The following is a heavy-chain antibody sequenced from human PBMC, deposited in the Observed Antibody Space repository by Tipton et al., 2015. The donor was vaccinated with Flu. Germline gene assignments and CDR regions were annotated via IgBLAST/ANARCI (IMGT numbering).Heavy chain of an antibody. V-gene: IGHV4-59*12. Sequence: TLSLTCTVSGGSISSYYWSWIRQPRGKGLEWIGYIYSSGSTNYNPSLTSRVTISVDTSKNQFSMKLSSVTAADTAVYYCARSRSGKVDYWGQGTPVTVSS. J-gene: IGHJ4*02. CDR1: GGSISSYY. CDR3: ARSRSGKVDY. D-gene: IGHD3-10*01. CDR2: IYSSGST.